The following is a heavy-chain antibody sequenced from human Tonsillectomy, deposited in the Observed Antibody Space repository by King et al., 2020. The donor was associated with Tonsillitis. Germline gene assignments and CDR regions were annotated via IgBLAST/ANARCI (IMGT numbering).Heavy chain of an antibody. D-gene: IGHD6-13*01. J-gene: IGHJ3*02. V-gene: IGHV1-2*02. CDR3: ERDPSRGAATADDAFDI. CDR1: GYTLTDYY. CDR2: INAKSGGT. Sequence: VQLVESGAEVKKPGASVKVSCKASGYTLTDYYMHWVRQAPGQGLEWMGWINAKSGGTNYSQKFQGRGTMTRDTSISTAYMELSRVRPDDTAVYYCERDPSRGAATADDAFDIWGQGTMVTVS.